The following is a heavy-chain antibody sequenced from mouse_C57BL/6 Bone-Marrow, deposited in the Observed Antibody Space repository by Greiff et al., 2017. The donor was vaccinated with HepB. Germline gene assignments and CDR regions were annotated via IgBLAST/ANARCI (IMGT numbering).Heavy chain of an antibody. CDR3: ARLLFWYFDV. Sequence: EVKLMESGGGLVKPGGSLKLSCAASGFTFSSYAMSWVRQTPEKRLEWVATISDGGSYTYYPDNVKGRFTISRDNAKNNLYLQMSHLKSEDTAMYYCARLLFWYFDVWGTGTTVTVSS. J-gene: IGHJ1*03. CDR2: ISDGGSYT. CDR1: GFTFSSYA. V-gene: IGHV5-4*03.